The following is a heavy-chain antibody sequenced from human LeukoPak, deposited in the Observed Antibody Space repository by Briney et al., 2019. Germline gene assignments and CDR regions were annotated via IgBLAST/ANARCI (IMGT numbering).Heavy chain of an antibody. CDR1: GFTFSSYW. CDR3: ASDLQWTLWY. V-gene: IGHV3-7*01. Sequence: GGSLRLSCVAPGFTFSSYWMSWVRQAPGKGLEWVANIKQDGSEKYYVDSVKGRFTISRDNAKNSLYLQMNSLRAEDTAVYYCASDLQWTLWYWGQGTLVTVSS. CDR2: IKQDGSEK. J-gene: IGHJ4*02. D-gene: IGHD4-11*01.